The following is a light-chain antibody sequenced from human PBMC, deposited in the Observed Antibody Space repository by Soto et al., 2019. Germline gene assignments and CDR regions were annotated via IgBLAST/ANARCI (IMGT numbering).Light chain of an antibody. CDR1: QSVNSNH. CDR3: QQYGGSPWT. Sequence: EIVLTQSPGTLSLSPGERATLSCRSSQSVNSNHLAWYQQKPGQAPRLLIYAASSRAAGFPDRFSGSGSETDFTLTISRLEPEDFAVYYCQQYGGSPWTFGQGTKVEIK. J-gene: IGKJ1*01. V-gene: IGKV3-20*01. CDR2: AAS.